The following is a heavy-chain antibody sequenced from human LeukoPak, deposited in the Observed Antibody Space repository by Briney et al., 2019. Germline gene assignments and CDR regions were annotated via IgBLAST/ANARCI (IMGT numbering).Heavy chain of an antibody. CDR3: ARGWSTSWSFHFDF. Sequence: SETPSLTCTVSGGSMSSYYWSWIRQPPGKGLEWIGNIFYNGDTYYNPSLKSRLTISIDTSNNHFSLRLNSVAAADTAMYFCARGWSTSWSFHFDFWGQGSLVTVSS. CDR2: IFYNGDT. CDR1: GGSMSSYY. D-gene: IGHD2-2*01. V-gene: IGHV4-59*08. J-gene: IGHJ4*02.